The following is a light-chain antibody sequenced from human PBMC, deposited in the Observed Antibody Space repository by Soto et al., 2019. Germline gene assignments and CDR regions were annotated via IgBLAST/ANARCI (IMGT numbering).Light chain of an antibody. J-gene: IGLJ2*01. CDR1: SSDVGDYNY. CDR2: DVS. V-gene: IGLV2-14*01. CDR3: SSYTSSSTPL. Sequence: QSALTQPASVSGSTGQSITISCTGTSSDVGDYNYVSWYQQHPGKAPKLMIYDVSNRPSGVSNRFSGSKSGNTASLTISGLQAEDEADYYCSSYTSSSTPLFGGGTKLTVL.